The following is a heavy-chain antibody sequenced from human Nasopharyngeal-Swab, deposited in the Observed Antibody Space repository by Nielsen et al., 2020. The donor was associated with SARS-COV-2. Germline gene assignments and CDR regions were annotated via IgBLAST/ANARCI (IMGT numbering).Heavy chain of an antibody. V-gene: IGHV1-3*01. D-gene: IGHD2-21*02. CDR1: GYTFTSYA. Sequence: ASVKVSCKASGYTFTSYAMHWVRQAPGQRLEWMGWINAGNGNTKYSQKFQGRVTITRDTSASTAYMELRSLRSDDTAVYYCARGAIGRDRRSYYYYGMDVWGQGTTVTVSS. CDR3: ARGAIGRDRRSYYYYGMDV. J-gene: IGHJ6*02. CDR2: INAGNGNT.